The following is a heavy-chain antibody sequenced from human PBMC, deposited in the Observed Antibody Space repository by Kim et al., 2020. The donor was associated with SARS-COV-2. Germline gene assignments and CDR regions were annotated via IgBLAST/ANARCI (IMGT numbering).Heavy chain of an antibody. V-gene: IGHV3-48*02. J-gene: IGHJ6*02. Sequence: GGSLRLSCAASGFTFSSYSMNWVRQAPGKVLEWVSYISSSSSTIYYADSVKGRFTISRDNAKNSLYLQMNSLRDEDTAVYYCARGTAAAGYYYYGMDVWGQGTTVTVSS. D-gene: IGHD6-13*01. CDR2: ISSSSSTI. CDR3: ARGTAAAGYYYYGMDV. CDR1: GFTFSSYS.